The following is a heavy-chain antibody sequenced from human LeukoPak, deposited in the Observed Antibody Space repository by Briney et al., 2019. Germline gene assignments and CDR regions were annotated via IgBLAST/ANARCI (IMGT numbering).Heavy chain of an antibody. Sequence: GVSLRLSCAASGFTFSSYAMSWVRQAPGKGLEWVSAISGSGGSTYYADSVKGRFTISRDNSKNTLYLQMNSLRAEDTAVYYCAKVVHIVVVTALYYFDYWGQGTLVTVSS. CDR1: GFTFSSYA. D-gene: IGHD2-21*02. V-gene: IGHV3-23*01. CDR2: ISGSGGST. CDR3: AKVVHIVVVTALYYFDY. J-gene: IGHJ4*02.